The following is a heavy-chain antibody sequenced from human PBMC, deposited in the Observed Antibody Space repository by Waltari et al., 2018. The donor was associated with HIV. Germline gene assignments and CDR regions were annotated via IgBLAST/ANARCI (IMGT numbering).Heavy chain of an antibody. CDR3: ARTFLYCSGGTCYFDY. CDR2: INPNSGGT. D-gene: IGHD2-15*01. J-gene: IGHJ4*02. CDR1: GYTFTGYY. V-gene: IGHV1-2*02. Sequence: QVQLVQSGAEVKKPGASVKVSCKASGYTFTGYYRHWVRQAPGQGLEWMGWINPNSGGTNYAQKFQGRVTMTRDTSISTAYMELSRLRSDDTAVYYCARTFLYCSGGTCYFDYWGQGTLVTVSS.